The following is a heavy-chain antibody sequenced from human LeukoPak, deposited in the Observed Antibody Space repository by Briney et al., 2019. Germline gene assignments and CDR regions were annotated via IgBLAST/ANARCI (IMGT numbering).Heavy chain of an antibody. CDR1: GFTFSTYW. Sequence: PGGSLRLSCAASGFTFSTYWMHWVRQAPGKGLVWVSRIKSDGSTNYADSVKGRFTISRDNAKNTVSLQMNSLRPEDTGVYYCARAPSEIGGYYRGYFRHWGQGTLVTVSS. CDR2: IKSDGST. CDR3: ARAPSEIGGYYRGYFRH. V-gene: IGHV3-74*01. J-gene: IGHJ1*01. D-gene: IGHD3-22*01.